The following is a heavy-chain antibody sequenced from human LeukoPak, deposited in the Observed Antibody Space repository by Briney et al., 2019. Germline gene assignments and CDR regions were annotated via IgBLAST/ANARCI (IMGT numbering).Heavy chain of an antibody. CDR2: IIPVFEKP. V-gene: IGHV1-69*13. CDR3: ARLGHCGETNCYSDFYYMDV. J-gene: IGHJ6*03. CDR1: GGTFSNYA. Sequence: SVKVSCKASGGTFSNYAVSWVRQAPGQGLEWMGGIIPVFEKPNYARKFQDRVTITADESTATAYMELSSLTSEDTAVYFCARLGHCGETNCYSDFYYMDVWGKGTTVIVSS. D-gene: IGHD2-21*01.